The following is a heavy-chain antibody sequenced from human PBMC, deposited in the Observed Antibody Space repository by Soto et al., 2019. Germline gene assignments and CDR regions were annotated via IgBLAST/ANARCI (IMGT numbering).Heavy chain of an antibody. CDR2: ISGSGGTT. CDR1: GFTFSSYA. V-gene: IGHV3-23*01. CDR3: TRLEDNVVTAYWFFDV. J-gene: IGHJ2*01. D-gene: IGHD2-21*02. Sequence: GGSLRLSCAASGFTFSSYAMSWVRQAPGKGLECVSTISGSGGTTYYADSVKGRFTISRDDSRNTAYLQMNSLKTEDTAVYYCTRLEDNVVTAYWFFDVWGRGTLVTVSS.